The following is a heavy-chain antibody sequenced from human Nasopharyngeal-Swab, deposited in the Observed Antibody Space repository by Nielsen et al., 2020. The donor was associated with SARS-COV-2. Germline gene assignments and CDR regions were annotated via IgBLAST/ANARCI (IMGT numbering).Heavy chain of an antibody. D-gene: IGHD5-24*01. CDR3: ARGGWLRKDYYYSYYYMDV. J-gene: IGHJ6*03. V-gene: IGHV1-69*10. CDR2: IIPILPIT. Sequence: WVRQAPGQRLEWMGGIIPILPITNYAQKFQDRVTITAGKSTSTAYMELSSLRSEDTAAYYCARGGWLRKDYYYSYYYMDVWGKGTTVTVSS.